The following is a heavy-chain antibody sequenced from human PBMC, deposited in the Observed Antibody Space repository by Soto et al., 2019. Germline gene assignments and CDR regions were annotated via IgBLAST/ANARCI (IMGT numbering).Heavy chain of an antibody. V-gene: IGHV3-72*01. CDR2: IKNKANSYTT. D-gene: IGHD1-26*01. Sequence: EVQLVESGGGLVQPGGSLRLSCAASGFTFSAHYMDWVRQAPGKGLEWVGRIKNKANSYTTEYAASVEGRFTISREDSKNSLYLQMNSLKTGDTAVYYWGRVSLVGPSGGRYFDYWGQGSQVAVSS. CDR1: GFTFSAHY. J-gene: IGHJ4*02. CDR3: GRVSLVGPSGGRYFDY.